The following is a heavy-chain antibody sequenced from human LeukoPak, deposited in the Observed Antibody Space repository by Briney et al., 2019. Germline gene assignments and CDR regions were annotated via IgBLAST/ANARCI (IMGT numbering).Heavy chain of an antibody. D-gene: IGHD1-7*01. CDR1: GGSVSSGSYY. CDR3: ARVNWNYVYFDY. CDR2: IYYSGST. J-gene: IGHJ4*02. Sequence: SETLSHTCTVSGGSVSSGSYYWSWIRQPPGKGLEWIGYIYYSGSTNYNPSLKSRVTISVDTSKNQFSLKLSSVTAADTAVYYCARVNWNYVYFDYWGQGTLVTVSS. V-gene: IGHV4-61*01.